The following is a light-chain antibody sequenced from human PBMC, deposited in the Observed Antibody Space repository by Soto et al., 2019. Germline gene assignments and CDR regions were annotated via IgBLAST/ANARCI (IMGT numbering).Light chain of an antibody. J-gene: IGKJ4*01. V-gene: IGKV3-20*01. Sequence: IMMPQSPGSLSVRPGERVPLSCRARQSVNGFLDWFQHKPGQAPRLLIYGASSRATGIPDRFSGGGSGTDFTLTISRLEPEDFAVYYCQQFSSYPLTFGGGTKVDIK. CDR3: QQFSSYPLT. CDR1: QSVNGF. CDR2: GAS.